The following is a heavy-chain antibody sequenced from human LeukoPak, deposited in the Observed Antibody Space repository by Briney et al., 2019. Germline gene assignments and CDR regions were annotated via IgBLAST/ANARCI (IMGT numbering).Heavy chain of an antibody. Sequence: ASVKVSCKASGYTFTSYAMHWVRQAPGQRLEWMGWINAGNGNTKYSQEFQGRVTITRDTSISTTYMELSRLRSDDTAVYYCARDLGISGWYAPPLGYFDYWGQGTLVTVSS. CDR1: GYTFTSYA. D-gene: IGHD6-19*01. CDR3: ARDLGISGWYAPPLGYFDY. J-gene: IGHJ4*02. CDR2: INAGNGNT. V-gene: IGHV1-3*01.